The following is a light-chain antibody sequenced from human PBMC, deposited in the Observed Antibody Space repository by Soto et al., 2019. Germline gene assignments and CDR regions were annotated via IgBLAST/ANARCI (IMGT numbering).Light chain of an antibody. CDR3: QQYNKWPT. Sequence: EIVMTQSPATLSVSPGERATLSCRASQSVSSNLAWYQQKPGQAPRLLIYGASTRATGIPARFSGSGSGTDFTLTISSLQSEDFAVYYCQQYNKWPTFGRGTRLEIK. J-gene: IGKJ5*01. CDR2: GAS. CDR1: QSVSSN. V-gene: IGKV3-15*01.